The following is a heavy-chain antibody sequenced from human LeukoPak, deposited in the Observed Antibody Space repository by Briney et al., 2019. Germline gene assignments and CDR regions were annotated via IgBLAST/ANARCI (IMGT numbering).Heavy chain of an antibody. CDR3: AREIAALTTRWDR. CDR2: IYYSGST. CDR1: GGSINSSSYY. J-gene: IGHJ4*02. D-gene: IGHD6-6*01. Sequence: PSETLSLTCTVSGGSINSSSYYWGWIRQPPGKGLEWIGSIYYSGSTYYNPSLKSRVTISVDTSKNQFSLKLSSVTAADTAVYYCAREIAALTTRWDRWGQGTLVTVSS. V-gene: IGHV4-39*07.